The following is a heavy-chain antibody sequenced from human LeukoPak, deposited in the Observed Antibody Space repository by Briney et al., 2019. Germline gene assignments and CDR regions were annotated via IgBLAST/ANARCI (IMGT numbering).Heavy chain of an antibody. CDR2: IYYSGST. CDR1: GGSISSYY. D-gene: IGHD3-3*01. Sequence: SETLSLTCTVSGGSISSYYWSWIRQPPGKGLEWIGYIYYSGSTNYNPSPKSRVTISVDTSKNQFSLKLSSVTAADTAVYYCASSNYDFWSGYYYYFDYWGQGTLVTVSS. V-gene: IGHV4-59*01. CDR3: ASSNYDFWSGYYYYFDY. J-gene: IGHJ4*02.